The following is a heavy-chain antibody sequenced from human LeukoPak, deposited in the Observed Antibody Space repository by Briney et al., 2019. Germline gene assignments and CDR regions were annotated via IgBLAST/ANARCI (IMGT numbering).Heavy chain of an antibody. CDR3: ARGRVVWFGAGWYYDL. J-gene: IGHJ2*01. CDR1: GYTFTNYD. V-gene: IGHV1-8*01. D-gene: IGHD3-10*01. Sequence: ASVKVSCKASGYTFTNYDFNWVRQATGQGLEWLGWVSPTSGKTEYAPKFQGRVTITRDASLSTAYLDLNSLTSEDTAVYYCARGRVVWFGAGWYYDLWGPGTLVTVSS. CDR2: VSPTSGKT.